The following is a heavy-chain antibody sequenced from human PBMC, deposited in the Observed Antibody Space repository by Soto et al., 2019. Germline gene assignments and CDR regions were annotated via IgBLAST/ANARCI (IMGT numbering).Heavy chain of an antibody. Sequence: SVKVSCKASGGTFSTYAITWVRQAPGQGLEWMGGIIPIFGTTHYAQKFQGRVTITADESTSTAYMELSSLRSEDTAVYYCARALEEYYYDSSGYYYAYWGQGTLVTVSS. J-gene: IGHJ4*02. D-gene: IGHD3-22*01. V-gene: IGHV1-69*13. CDR3: ARALEEYYYDSSGYYYAY. CDR2: IIPIFGTT. CDR1: GGTFSTYA.